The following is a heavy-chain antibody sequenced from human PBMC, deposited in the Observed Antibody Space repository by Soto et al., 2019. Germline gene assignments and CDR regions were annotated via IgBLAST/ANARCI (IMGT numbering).Heavy chain of an antibody. J-gene: IGHJ1*01. D-gene: IGHD6-13*01. V-gene: IGHV4-34*01. CDR2: ICHGGGA. CDR3: AGYSNSWSKYVKH. Sequence: VQLQQWGAGLLKPSETLSLTCAVYGGSFSGYCWSWIRQTPGERLEWVGDICHGGGANYNPSLKSRVSFSMDPSKNQFSLKLNSVIAADTAVYYCAGYSNSWSKYVKHWGRASLVTVSS. CDR1: GGSFSGYC.